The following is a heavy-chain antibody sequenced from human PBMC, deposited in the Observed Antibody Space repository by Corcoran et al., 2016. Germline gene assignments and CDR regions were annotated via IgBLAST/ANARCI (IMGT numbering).Heavy chain of an antibody. V-gene: IGHV1-69*01. J-gene: IGHJ6*02. CDR2: IIPIFGTA. CDR1: GGTFSSYA. CDR3: ARPRSVTIFGVVTLEGMDV. Sequence: QVQLVQSGAEVKKPGSSVKVSCKASGGTFSSYAISWVRQAPGQGLEWMGGIIPIFGTANYAQKFQGRVTITADESTSTAYMELSSLRSEDTAVYYCARPRSVTIFGVVTLEGMDVWDQGTTVTVSS. D-gene: IGHD3-3*01.